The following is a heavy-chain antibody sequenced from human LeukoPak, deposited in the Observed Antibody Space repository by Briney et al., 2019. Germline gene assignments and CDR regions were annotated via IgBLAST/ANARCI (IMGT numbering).Heavy chain of an antibody. J-gene: IGHJ6*02. Sequence: PGGSLRLSCAASGFTVSSNYMSWVRQAPGKGLEWVSVIYSGGSTYCADSVKGRFTISRDNSKNTLYLQMNSLRAEDTAVYYCAREPFGEDGMDVWGQGTTVTVSS. V-gene: IGHV3-66*01. CDR3: AREPFGEDGMDV. CDR1: GFTVSSNY. D-gene: IGHD3-10*01. CDR2: IYSGGST.